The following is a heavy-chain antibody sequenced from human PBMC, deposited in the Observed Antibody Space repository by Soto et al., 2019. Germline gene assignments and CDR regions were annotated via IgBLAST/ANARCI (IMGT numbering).Heavy chain of an antibody. CDR2: IYHSGTT. D-gene: IGHD3-3*01. CDR3: VRIGREITSFYSLFDP. V-gene: IGHV4-38-2*01. Sequence: PSETLSLTCLVSGYSITSDFYWGWIREPPGKGLEWIGSIYHSGTTYSDPSPKSRLTISADTSKNQFSLMLTSVTAADTAVYYCVRIGREITSFYSLFDPWGQGSLVT. CDR1: GYSITSDFY. J-gene: IGHJ5*02.